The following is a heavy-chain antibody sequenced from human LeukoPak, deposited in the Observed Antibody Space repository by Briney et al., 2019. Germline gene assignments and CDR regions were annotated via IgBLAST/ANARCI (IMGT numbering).Heavy chain of an antibody. Sequence: TGGSLRLSCAASGFTFSSYSMNWVRQAPGKGLEWVSYIGSSSTIYYADSVKGRFTISRDNAKNSLYLQMNSLRAEDTAVYYCARAYSGSFSDYFDYWGQGTLVTVSS. D-gene: IGHD1-26*01. CDR3: ARAYSGSFSDYFDY. CDR1: GFTFSSYS. J-gene: IGHJ4*02. CDR2: IGSSSTI. V-gene: IGHV3-48*04.